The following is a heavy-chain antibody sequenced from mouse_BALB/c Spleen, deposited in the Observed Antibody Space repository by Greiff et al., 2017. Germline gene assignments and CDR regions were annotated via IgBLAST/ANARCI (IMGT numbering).Heavy chain of an antibody. CDR3: TREGYYAMDY. Sequence: VQLQQPGAELVRPGASVKLSCKASGYTFTSYWINWVKQRPGQGLEWIGNIYPSDSYTNYNQKFKDKATLTVDKSSSTAYMQLSSPTSEDSAVYYCTREGYYAMDYWGQGTSVTVSS. CDR2: IYPSDSYT. CDR1: GYTFTSYW. V-gene: IGHV1-69*02. J-gene: IGHJ4*01.